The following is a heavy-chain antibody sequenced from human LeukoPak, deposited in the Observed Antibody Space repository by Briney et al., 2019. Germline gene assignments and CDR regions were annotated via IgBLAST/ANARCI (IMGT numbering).Heavy chain of an antibody. D-gene: IGHD3-22*01. V-gene: IGHV3-74*01. Sequence: GGSLRLSCAASGFTFSSYWMHWVRQAPGQGLVWVSRINSDGSSTSYADSVKGRFTISRDNAKNTLYLQMNSLRAEDTAVYYCARDPRVIVVPTLGNWFDPWGQGTLVSVS. CDR3: ARDPRVIVVPTLGNWFDP. J-gene: IGHJ5*02. CDR2: INSDGSST. CDR1: GFTFSSYW.